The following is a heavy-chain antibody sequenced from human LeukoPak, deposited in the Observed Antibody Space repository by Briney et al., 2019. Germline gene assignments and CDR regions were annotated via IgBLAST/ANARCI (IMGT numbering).Heavy chain of an antibody. CDR2: ISGSGGST. CDR3: ARAPGNWFDP. CDR1: GFTLRSYA. J-gene: IGHJ5*02. V-gene: IGHV3-23*01. Sequence: GGSLRLSCAASGFTLRSYAMSWVRQAPGKGLEWVSGISGSGGSTYYADSVKGRFTVSRDNAKSSLYLQMNSLRAEDTAVYYCARAPGNWFDPWGQGTLVTVSS. D-gene: IGHD7-27*01.